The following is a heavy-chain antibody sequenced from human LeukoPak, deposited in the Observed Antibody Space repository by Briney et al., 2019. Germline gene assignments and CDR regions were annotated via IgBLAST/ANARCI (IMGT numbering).Heavy chain of an antibody. CDR3: ARSQSYDSSGYYPIPYYYYGMDV. D-gene: IGHD3-22*01. V-gene: IGHV3-30*03. CDR2: ISYDGSNK. J-gene: IGHJ6*02. CDR1: GFTFSSYA. Sequence: QAGGSLRLSCAASGFTFSSYAMHWVRQAPGKGLEWVAVISYDGSNKYYADSVKGRFTISRDNSKNTLYLQMNSLRAEDTAVYYCARSQSYDSSGYYPIPYYYYGMDVWGQGTTVTVSS.